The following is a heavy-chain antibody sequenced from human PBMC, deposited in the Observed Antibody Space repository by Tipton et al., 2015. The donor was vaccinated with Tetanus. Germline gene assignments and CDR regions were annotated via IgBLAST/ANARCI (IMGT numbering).Heavy chain of an antibody. D-gene: IGHD6-19*01. V-gene: IGHV1-2*02. CDR3: ARVVEVAVAGMGLSYSYGMAV. CDR1: GYTFTGYY. Sequence: QLVQSGAEVKKPGASLKVSCKASGYTFTGYYMHWVRQAPGQGLEWMGGINPNSGGTNYAQKFQGRVTMTRDTSISTAYMELSRLRSDEAAGYCCARVVEVAVAGMGLSYSYGMAVWGQGPTVTVSS. CDR2: INPNSGGT. J-gene: IGHJ6*02.